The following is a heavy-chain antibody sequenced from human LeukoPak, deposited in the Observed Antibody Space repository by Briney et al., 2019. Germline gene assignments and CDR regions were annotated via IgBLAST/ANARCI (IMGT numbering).Heavy chain of an antibody. J-gene: IGHJ4*02. CDR3: ASFGRRDGCNPYYFDY. D-gene: IGHD5-24*01. Sequence: PSETLSLTCAVSGGSINSYYWTWIRQPPGKGLEWIGYIYYSGSTNYNPSLKSRVTIAVDTSKNQFSLKLSSVTAADTAVYYCASFGRRDGCNPYYFDYWGQGSLVTVSS. V-gene: IGHV4-59*08. CDR1: GGSINSYY. CDR2: IYYSGST.